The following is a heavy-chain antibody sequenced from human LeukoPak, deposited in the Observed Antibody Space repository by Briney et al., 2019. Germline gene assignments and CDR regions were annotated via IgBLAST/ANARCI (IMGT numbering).Heavy chain of an antibody. CDR3: AREVMDNLRFDY. Sequence: ASVKVSCKASGYXFTSYYMHWVRQAPGQGLEWRGIINPSGGDTSYAQKFQGRLTMTRDTSTNTVYMELTSLRSEDAAVYYCAREVMDNLRFDYWGQGTLVTVSS. CDR1: GYXFTSYY. J-gene: IGHJ4*02. CDR2: INPSGGDT. D-gene: IGHD1-14*01. V-gene: IGHV1-46*01.